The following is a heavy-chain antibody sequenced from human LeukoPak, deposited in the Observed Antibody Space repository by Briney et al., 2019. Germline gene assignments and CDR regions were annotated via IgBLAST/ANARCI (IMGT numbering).Heavy chain of an antibody. CDR1: GGSISSYY. J-gene: IGHJ6*03. D-gene: IGHD2-8*01. Sequence: SETLSLTCTVSGGSISSYYWSWIRQPPGKRLEWIGYIYTSGSTNYNPSLKSRVTISVDTSKNQFSLKLSSVTAADTAVYYCARGVDPYYYYYYMDVWGKGTTVTVSS. CDR3: ARGVDPYYYYYYMDV. V-gene: IGHV4-4*09. CDR2: IYTSGST.